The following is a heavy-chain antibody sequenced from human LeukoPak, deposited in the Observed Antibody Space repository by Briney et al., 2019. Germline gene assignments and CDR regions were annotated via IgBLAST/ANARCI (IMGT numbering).Heavy chain of an antibody. CDR1: GYTFSNYG. Sequence: GASVKVSCKTSGYTFSNYGISWVRQAPGQGLEWMGWITAYNGNRLYAQRFQGRITLTTDTSTSTSYMELRSLEYDDTAIYYCARDNDKVVDHWGQGTLVTVPS. D-gene: IGHD1-1*01. V-gene: IGHV1-18*01. J-gene: IGHJ4*01. CDR3: ARDNDKVVDH. CDR2: ITAYNGNR.